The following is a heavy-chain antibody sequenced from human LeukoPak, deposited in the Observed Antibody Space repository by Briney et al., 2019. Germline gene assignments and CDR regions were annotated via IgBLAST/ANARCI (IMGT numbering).Heavy chain of an antibody. J-gene: IGHJ4*02. D-gene: IGHD3-22*01. V-gene: IGHV1-69*04. CDR1: GGTFSSYA. Sequence: SVTVSCTASGGTFSSYAISWVRPAPGQGLGWVGRIIPILGIANYAQKFQGRVTITADKSTSTAYMELSSLRSEDTAVYYCARFPTYYYDSSGYSGEFDYWGQGTLVTVSS. CDR3: ARFPTYYYDSSGYSGEFDY. CDR2: IIPILGIA.